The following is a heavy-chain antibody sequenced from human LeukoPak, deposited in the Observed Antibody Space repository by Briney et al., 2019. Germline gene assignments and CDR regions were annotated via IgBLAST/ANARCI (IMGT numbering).Heavy chain of an antibody. V-gene: IGHV4-30-2*01. D-gene: IGHD6-19*01. CDR1: GGSISSGGYS. J-gene: IGHJ6*02. Sequence: SETLSLTCTVSGGSISSGGYSWSWIRQPPGKGLEWIGYIYHSGSTYYNPSLKSRVTISVDRSKNQFSLKLSSVTAADTAVYYCARGIAVAGTPYYGMDVWGQGTTVTVSS. CDR2: IYHSGST. CDR3: ARGIAVAGTPYYGMDV.